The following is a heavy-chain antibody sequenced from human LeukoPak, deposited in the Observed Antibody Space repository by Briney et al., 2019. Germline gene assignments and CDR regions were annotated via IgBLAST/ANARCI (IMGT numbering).Heavy chain of an antibody. CDR2: IYYSGST. J-gene: IGHJ4*02. V-gene: IGHV4-39*01. Sequence: SETLSLTCTVSGGSISSSSYYWGWIRQPPGKGLEWIGSIYYSGSTYYNPSLKSRVTISVDTSKNQFSLKLSSVTAADTAVYYCARHPKAAAGPWYFDYWGQGTLVTVSP. D-gene: IGHD6-13*01. CDR3: ARHPKAAAGPWYFDY. CDR1: GGSISSSSYY.